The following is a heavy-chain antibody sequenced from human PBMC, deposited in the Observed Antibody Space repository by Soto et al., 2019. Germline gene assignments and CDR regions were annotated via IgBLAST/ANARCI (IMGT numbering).Heavy chain of an antibody. V-gene: IGHV3-33*01. CDR3: ARDGGGYSSSLFDY. D-gene: IGHD6-19*01. Sequence: QVQLVESGGGVVQLGGSRKPSGERPGFTFSNNGRHGARQAQARGLEWVAVIWYDGINKNYADSVKGRFTTSKDSSKNTLYLQMNSLRVEDTAVYYCARDGGGYSSSLFDYWGQGTLVTVSS. CDR2: IWYDGINK. J-gene: IGHJ4*02. CDR1: GFTFSNNG.